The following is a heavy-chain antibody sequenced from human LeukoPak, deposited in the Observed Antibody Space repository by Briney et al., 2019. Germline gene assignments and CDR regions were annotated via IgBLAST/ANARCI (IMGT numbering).Heavy chain of an antibody. V-gene: IGHV4-59*01. J-gene: IGHJ2*01. D-gene: IGHD5-24*01. CDR3: ARERWRPGWASWYFDL. Sequence: SETLSLTCTVSGGSISSYYWSWIRQPPGKGLEWIGYVYNPSLKSRVTISLDMSKNQFSLKLSSVTAADTAIYYCARERWRPGWASWYFDLWGRGTLVSVPS. CDR1: GGSISSYY. CDR2: V.